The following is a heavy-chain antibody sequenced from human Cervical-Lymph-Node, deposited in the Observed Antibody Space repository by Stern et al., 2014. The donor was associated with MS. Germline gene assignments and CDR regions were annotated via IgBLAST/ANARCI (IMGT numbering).Heavy chain of an antibody. CDR1: GYTFTAFF. V-gene: IGHV1-2*06. CDR3: AREATRIVVGIDY. Sequence: QVQLVQSGTKMQKPGASVRVSCKASGYTFTAFFIHWVRQVPGQGLEWMGRLKPNSDEQTYARNFQDRVTLTKDTSIGTAYLELSRLTSADTAVYYCAREATRIVVGIDYWGQGTQVTVSS. CDR2: LKPNSDEQ. J-gene: IGHJ4*02. D-gene: IGHD3-22*01.